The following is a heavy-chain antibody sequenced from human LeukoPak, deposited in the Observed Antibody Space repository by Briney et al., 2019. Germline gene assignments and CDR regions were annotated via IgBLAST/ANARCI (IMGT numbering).Heavy chain of an antibody. Sequence: ASVKVSFKASGGTFSSYAISWVRQAPGQGLEWMGGIIPIFGTANYAQKFQGRVTITADESTSTAYMELSSLRSEDTAVYYCARVQPRYSYGLSYFDYWGQGTLVTVSS. D-gene: IGHD5-18*01. CDR3: ARVQPRYSYGLSYFDY. CDR1: GGTFSSYA. J-gene: IGHJ4*02. CDR2: IIPIFGTA. V-gene: IGHV1-69*13.